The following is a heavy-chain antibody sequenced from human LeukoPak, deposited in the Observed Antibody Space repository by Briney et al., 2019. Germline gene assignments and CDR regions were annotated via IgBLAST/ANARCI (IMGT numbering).Heavy chain of an antibody. CDR1: GYTFTSYD. CDR3: ARYSSSLHYYYYGMDV. V-gene: IGHV1-8*01. CDR2: MSPNSGNT. D-gene: IGHD6-13*01. J-gene: IGHJ6*02. Sequence: RASVKVSCKASGYTFTSYDINWVRQATGQGLEWMGWMSPNSGNTGYAQKFQGRVTMTRNTSISTAYMELSSLRSEDTAVYYCARYSSSLHYYYYGMDVWGQGTTVTVSS.